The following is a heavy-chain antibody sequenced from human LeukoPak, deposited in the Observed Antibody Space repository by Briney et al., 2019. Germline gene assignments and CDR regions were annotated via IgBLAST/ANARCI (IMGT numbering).Heavy chain of an antibody. V-gene: IGHV4-38-2*01. J-gene: IGHJ4*02. D-gene: IGHD1-26*01. CDR3: ATDPSIVGAPYEVY. Sequence: SETLSLTCAVSGYSISSGYYWGWIRQPPGKGLEWIGSIYYSGSTYYNPSLKSRVTISVDTSKNQFSLKLSSVTAADTAVYYCATDPSIVGAPYEVYWGQGTLVTVSS. CDR2: IYYSGST. CDR1: GYSISSGYY.